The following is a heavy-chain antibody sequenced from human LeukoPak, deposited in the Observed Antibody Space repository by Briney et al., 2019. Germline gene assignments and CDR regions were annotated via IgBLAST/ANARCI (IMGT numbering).Heavy chain of an antibody. CDR1: GFTFSSYA. Sequence: GGSLRLSCAASGFTFSSYAMSWVRQTPGKGLEWVSAISGSGDSTYYTDSVKGRFTISRDNSKNTLYLQVNSLRAEDTAVYYCAKGYDSSGYYAGDVDYWGQGTLVTVSS. D-gene: IGHD3-22*01. J-gene: IGHJ4*02. CDR2: ISGSGDST. V-gene: IGHV3-23*01. CDR3: AKGYDSSGYYAGDVDY.